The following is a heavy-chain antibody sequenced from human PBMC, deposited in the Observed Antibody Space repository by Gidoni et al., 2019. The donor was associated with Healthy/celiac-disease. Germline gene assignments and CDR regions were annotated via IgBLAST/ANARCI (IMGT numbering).Heavy chain of an antibody. V-gene: IGHV3-49*05. CDR3: TRDPDVVVIKGASAFDI. D-gene: IGHD3-22*01. CDR1: GVTLGEYV. J-gene: IGHJ3*02. CDR2: IRSNAYGGTT. Sequence: EVQLVESGGGLVKPGRSLRRACTAYGVTLGEYVRGWFRQAPGKGLEWVGFIRSNAYGGTTEYAASLKGSFTISRDDSKSLAYLQMNSLKPEDTAVYYCTRDPDVVVIKGASAFDIWGQGTMVTVSS.